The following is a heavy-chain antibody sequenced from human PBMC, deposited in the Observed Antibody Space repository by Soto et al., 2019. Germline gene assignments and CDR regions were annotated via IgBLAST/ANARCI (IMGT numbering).Heavy chain of an antibody. Sequence: QVQLVQSGAEVKKPGASVKVSCKASGYTFTSYGISWVRQAPGQGLEWLGWISAYNGNTNYAQKLQGRVTMTTDTSTSTAYMELRSLRSDDTAVYYCAKVGGYCSGGSCYYYYGMDVWGQWTTVTVSS. V-gene: IGHV1-18*04. J-gene: IGHJ6*02. CDR2: ISAYNGNT. CDR3: AKVGGYCSGGSCYYYYGMDV. CDR1: GYTFTSYG. D-gene: IGHD2-15*01.